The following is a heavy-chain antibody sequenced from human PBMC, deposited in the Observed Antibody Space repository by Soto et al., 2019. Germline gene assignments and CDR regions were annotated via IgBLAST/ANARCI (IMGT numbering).Heavy chain of an antibody. CDR3: GRGGDYYALFDP. CDR1: GYTFSCYD. CDR2: INPSGCST. D-gene: IGHD3-10*01. Sequence: ASVQFSFTASGYTFSCYDMHFVLQSPGHGPEVGGIINPSGCSTSYAQNLQGRVTMTSDTPTSTVYMVLSTLTCEDTAVYNCGRGGDYYALFDPWGQGTLVTVAS. V-gene: IGHV1-46*01. J-gene: IGHJ5*02.